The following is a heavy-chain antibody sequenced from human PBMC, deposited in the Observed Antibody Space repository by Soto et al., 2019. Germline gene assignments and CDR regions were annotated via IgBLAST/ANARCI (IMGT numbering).Heavy chain of an antibody. CDR1: GSTFSDYY. V-gene: IGHV3-11*01. J-gene: IGHJ4*02. CDR2: IDSSGSII. D-gene: IGHD3-22*01. CDR3: ARDLGYYDSSGYFDY. Sequence: PGGSLRLSCSASGSTFSDYYMSWIRQAPGKGLEWISYIDSSGSIIYYADSVKGRFTISRDNAKNSLYLQMNSLRAEDTAVYYCARDLGYYDSSGYFDYWGQGTLVTVSS.